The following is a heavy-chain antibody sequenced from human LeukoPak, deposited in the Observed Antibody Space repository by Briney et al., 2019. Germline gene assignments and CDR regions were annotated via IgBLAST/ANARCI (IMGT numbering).Heavy chain of an antibody. CDR1: GGTFSSYA. Sequence: SVKVSCKASGGTFSSYAISWVRQAPGQGLEWMGRIIPILGIANYAQKFQGRVTITADKSTSTAYMELSSLRSEDTAVYYCARDRALDTAMVHYYYYGMDVWGQGTTVTVSS. J-gene: IGHJ6*02. CDR3: ARDRALDTAMVHYYYYGMDV. V-gene: IGHV1-69*04. D-gene: IGHD5-18*01. CDR2: IIPILGIA.